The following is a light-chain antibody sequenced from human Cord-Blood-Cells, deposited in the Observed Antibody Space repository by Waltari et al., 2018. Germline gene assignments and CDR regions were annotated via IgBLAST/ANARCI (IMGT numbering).Light chain of an antibody. V-gene: IGKV1-5*03. Sequence: DIQMTQSPSTLSASVGDRVTITCRASQSISSWLAWYQQKPGKAPKLLIYKASSLESGVPSRFSGSGSGTEFTLTISSPQPDDFATYYCQQYNSYLTFGGGTKVEIK. CDR2: KAS. J-gene: IGKJ4*01. CDR3: QQYNSYLT. CDR1: QSISSW.